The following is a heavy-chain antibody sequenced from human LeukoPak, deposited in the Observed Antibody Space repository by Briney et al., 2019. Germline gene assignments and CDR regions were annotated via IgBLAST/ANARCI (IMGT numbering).Heavy chain of an antibody. V-gene: IGHV3-21*06. Sequence: GGSLRLSCAASEFTFSGYAMEWVRQAPGKGLEWVSSISGSSSHIYYADSVKGRFTISRDNAKNSLYLQMNSLRAEDTAVYYCARCSSRCLAGYYYMDVWGKGTTVTVSS. J-gene: IGHJ6*03. CDR3: ARCSSRCLAGYYYMDV. CDR2: ISGSSSHI. CDR1: EFTFSGYA. D-gene: IGHD6-13*01.